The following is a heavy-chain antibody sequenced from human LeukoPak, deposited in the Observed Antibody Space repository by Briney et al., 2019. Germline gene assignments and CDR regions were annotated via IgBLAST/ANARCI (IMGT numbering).Heavy chain of an antibody. J-gene: IGHJ4*02. CDR1: GFTFDDYV. Sequence: PGGSLRLSCAASGFTFDDYVMHWVRQAPGKGLEWVSGISWNSGSIGYADSVKGRFTISRDNAKNSLYLQMNSLRAEDTAVYYCARGGSSWPLPFDYWGQGTLVTVSS. CDR2: ISWNSGSI. CDR3: ARGGSSWPLPFDY. V-gene: IGHV3-9*01. D-gene: IGHD6-13*01.